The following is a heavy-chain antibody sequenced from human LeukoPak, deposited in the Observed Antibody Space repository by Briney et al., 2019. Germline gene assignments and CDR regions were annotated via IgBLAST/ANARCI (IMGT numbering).Heavy chain of an antibody. CDR1: GYTLTGYY. CDR3: ARDVSSSSWYVWFDP. V-gene: IGHV1-2*02. Sequence: GASVKVSCKASGYTLTGYYMHWVRQAPGQGLEWMGWINPNSGGTNYAQKFQGRVTMTRDTSISTAYMELSRLRSDDTAVYYCARDVSSSSWYVWFDPWGQGTLVTVSS. J-gene: IGHJ5*02. D-gene: IGHD6-13*01. CDR2: INPNSGGT.